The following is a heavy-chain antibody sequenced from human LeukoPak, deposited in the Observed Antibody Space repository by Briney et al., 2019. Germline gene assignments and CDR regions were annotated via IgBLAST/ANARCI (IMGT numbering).Heavy chain of an antibody. D-gene: IGHD6-13*01. J-gene: IGHJ4*02. CDR2: ISSSSSYI. CDR3: ATGIAAAGTVY. Sequence: GGSLRLPCAASGFTLSSYSMNWVRPAPGEGREWVSSISSSSSYIYYADSVKGRFTISRDNAKNSLYLQMNSLRAEDTAVYYCATGIAAAGTVYWGQGTLVTVSS. CDR1: GFTLSSYS. V-gene: IGHV3-21*01.